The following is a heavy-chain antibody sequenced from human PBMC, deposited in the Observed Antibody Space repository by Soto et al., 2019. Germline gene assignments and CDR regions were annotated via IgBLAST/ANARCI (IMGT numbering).Heavy chain of an antibody. V-gene: IGHV1-69*12. J-gene: IGHJ6*02. Sequence: QVQLVQSGAEVKKPGSSVKVSCKASGGTFSSYAISWVRQAPGQGLEWMGGIIPIFGTADYAQKFQGRVTIPEDESTSTDYMELSSVRSEDTAVYYCASHSSLRGYCISTSCYGYYYGMGVWGQGTTVTVSS. CDR3: ASHSSLRGYCISTSCYGYYYGMGV. D-gene: IGHD2-2*01. CDR2: IIPIFGTA. CDR1: GGTFSSYA.